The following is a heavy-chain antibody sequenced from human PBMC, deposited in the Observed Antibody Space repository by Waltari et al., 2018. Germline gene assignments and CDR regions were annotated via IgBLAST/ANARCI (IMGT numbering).Heavy chain of an antibody. CDR1: GGTFSSYA. CDR3: ARTKSIPGNWFDP. D-gene: IGHD2-2*02. V-gene: IGHV1-69*05. J-gene: IGHJ5*02. CDR2: VNPNFGKT. Sequence: QVQLVQSGAEVKKPGSSVKVSCKASGGTFSSYAISWVRQAPGQGLEWMGGVNPNFGKTNQGKKFQGRVTITTDESTSTAYMELSSLRSEDTAVYYCARTKSIPGNWFDPWGQGTLVTVSS.